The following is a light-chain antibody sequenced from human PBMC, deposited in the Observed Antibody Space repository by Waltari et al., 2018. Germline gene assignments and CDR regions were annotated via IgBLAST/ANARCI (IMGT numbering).Light chain of an antibody. V-gene: IGKV3-20*01. CDR3: QHYDTSSKT. CDR1: QTVTRNS. Sequence: EIVLTQSPGTLSLSPGERATLSCRASQTVTRNSLAWYQQKPGQAPRLLIYGGSSRATCIPDRFSGSGAGTDFTLIISRLEPEDFAVYHCQHYDTSSKTFGQGTKVEIK. J-gene: IGKJ1*01. CDR2: GGS.